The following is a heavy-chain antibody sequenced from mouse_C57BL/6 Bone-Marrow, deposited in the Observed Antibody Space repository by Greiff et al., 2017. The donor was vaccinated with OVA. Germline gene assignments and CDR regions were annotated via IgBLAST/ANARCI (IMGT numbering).Heavy chain of an antibody. J-gene: IGHJ1*03. CDR1: GYTFTSYW. V-gene: IGHV1-53*01. CDR2: INPSNGGT. CDR3: ARSLLTTVVAPNFDV. Sequence: VQLQQPGTELVKPGASVKLSCKASGYTFTSYWMHWVKQRPGQGLEWIGNINPSNGGTNYNEKFKSKATLTVDKSSSTAYMQLSSLTSEDSAVYYCARSLLTTVVAPNFDVWGTGTTVTVSS. D-gene: IGHD1-1*01.